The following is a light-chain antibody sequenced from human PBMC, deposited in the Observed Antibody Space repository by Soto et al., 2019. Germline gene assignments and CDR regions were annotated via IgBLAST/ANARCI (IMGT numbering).Light chain of an antibody. CDR2: GAS. CDR1: QSFSNSY. Sequence: EIVLTQSPDTLSLSPGERATLSCRASQSFSNSYLAWYQQKLGQAPRLLIYGASRSATGIPDRFSGSGSGTDFTLTISRLEPEDFAVYHCHQYGSSPQNTFGQGTKLEIK. CDR3: HQYGSSPQNT. V-gene: IGKV3-20*01. J-gene: IGKJ2*01.